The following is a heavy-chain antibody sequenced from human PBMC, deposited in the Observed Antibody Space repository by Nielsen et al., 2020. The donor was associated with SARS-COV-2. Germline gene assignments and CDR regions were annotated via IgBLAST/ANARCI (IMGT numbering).Heavy chain of an antibody. Sequence: GGSLRLSCAASGFTLSKYNMNWVRQAPGKGLEWVSSISSSSSYIYYADSVKGRFTISRDNAKNSLYLQMNSLRAEDTAVYYCARDYGEKYQLLSLRWFDPWGQGTLVTVSS. CDR2: ISSSSSYI. D-gene: IGHD2-2*01. CDR3: ARDYGEKYQLLSLRWFDP. V-gene: IGHV3-21*01. J-gene: IGHJ5*02. CDR1: GFTLSKYN.